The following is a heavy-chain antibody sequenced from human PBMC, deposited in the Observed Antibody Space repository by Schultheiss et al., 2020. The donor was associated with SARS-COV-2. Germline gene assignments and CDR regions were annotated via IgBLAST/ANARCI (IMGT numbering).Heavy chain of an antibody. Sequence: SVKVSCKASGGIFSSLGISWVRQAPGQGLEWVGGIIPIFGTANYAQKFQGRVTITADESTSTAYMELSSLRSDDTAVYYCARGYLRRYFDWLVHYYYGMDVWGQGTTVTVSS. V-gene: IGHV1-69*13. CDR1: GGIFSSLG. CDR2: IIPIFGTA. CDR3: ARGYLRRYFDWLVHYYYGMDV. D-gene: IGHD3-9*01. J-gene: IGHJ6*02.